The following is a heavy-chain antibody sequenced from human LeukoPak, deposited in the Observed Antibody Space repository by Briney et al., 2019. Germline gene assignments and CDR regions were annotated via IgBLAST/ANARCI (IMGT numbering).Heavy chain of an antibody. CDR3: ARRNMWGWFDP. CDR2: MFYSGHT. V-gene: IGHV4-39*01. CDR1: GNSISSSTHY. Sequence: SETLSLTCIVSGNSISSSTHYWGWIRQPPGRGLEWIGSMFYSGHTYYNPSLKSRVTMSIDTSKNQLSLNLSSVTAADTAVYYCARRNMWGWFDPWGQGTLGIVSS. D-gene: IGHD1-26*01. J-gene: IGHJ5*02.